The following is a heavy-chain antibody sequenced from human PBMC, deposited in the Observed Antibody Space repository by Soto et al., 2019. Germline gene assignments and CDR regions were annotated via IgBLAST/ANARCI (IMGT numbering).Heavy chain of an antibody. V-gene: IGHV5-51*01. CDR1: GYTFTNYW. D-gene: IGHD3-10*01. J-gene: IGHJ4*02. Sequence: PGESLKISCEASGYTFTNYWIGWVRQMPGTGLEWMGIIYPRDSDTRYSPSFQDQVTMSVDKSIGTAYLQWSSLKASDTAMYYCVRHYGKIDSSVGPRSFDYWGQGTLVTVSS. CDR3: VRHYGKIDSSVGPRSFDY. CDR2: IYPRDSDT.